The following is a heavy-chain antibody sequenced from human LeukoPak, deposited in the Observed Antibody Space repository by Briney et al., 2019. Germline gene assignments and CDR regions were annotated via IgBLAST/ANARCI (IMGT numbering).Heavy chain of an antibody. J-gene: IGHJ4*02. D-gene: IGHD3-10*01. V-gene: IGHV3-11*01. CDR1: GFTFSDYY. Sequence: GGSLRLSCAASGFTFSDYYMSWIRQAPGKGPEWVSYISSSGSTIYYADSVKGRFTISRDNAKNSLYLQMNSLRAEDTAVYYCARESHYYGSGSYLGFWGQGTLVTVSS. CDR2: ISSSGSTI. CDR3: ARESHYYGSGSYLGF.